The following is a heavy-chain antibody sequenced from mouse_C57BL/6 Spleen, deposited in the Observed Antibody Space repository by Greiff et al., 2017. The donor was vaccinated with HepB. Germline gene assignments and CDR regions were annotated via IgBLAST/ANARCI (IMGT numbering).Heavy chain of an antibody. Sequence: QVQLQQPGAELVKPGASVKLSCKASGYTFTSYWMHWVKQRPGQGLEWIGMIHPNSGSTNYNEKFKSKATLTVDKSSSTAYMQLSSLTSEDSAVYYCARYYDGYYVWFAYGGKGTRVTVCA. J-gene: IGHJ3*01. CDR1: GYTFTSYW. CDR3: ARYYDGYYVWFAY. CDR2: IHPNSGST. D-gene: IGHD2-3*01. V-gene: IGHV1-64*01.